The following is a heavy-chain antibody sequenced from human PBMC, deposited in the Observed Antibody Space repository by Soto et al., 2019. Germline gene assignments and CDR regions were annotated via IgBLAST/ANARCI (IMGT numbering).Heavy chain of an antibody. D-gene: IGHD2-21*02. V-gene: IGHV3-33*01. CDR2: IWYDGSNK. CDR3: AREGPVVVTAIDAFDI. CDR1: GVPFSIHG. J-gene: IGHJ3*02. Sequence: GGSLILSCAASGVPFSIHGRHWVRQAPVKGLEWVAVIWYDGSNKYYADSVKGRFTISRDNSKGTLYLQMNSLRAEDTAVYYCAREGPVVVTAIDAFDIWGQGTMVTVSS.